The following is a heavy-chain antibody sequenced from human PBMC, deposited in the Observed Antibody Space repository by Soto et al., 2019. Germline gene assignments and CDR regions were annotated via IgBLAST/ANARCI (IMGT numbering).Heavy chain of an antibody. D-gene: IGHD2-2*01. CDR2: ISYDGSNK. V-gene: IGHV3-30*18. CDR3: AKDPLVPAVKYYFDY. J-gene: IGHJ4*02. Sequence: GGSLRLCCAASGFTFSSYGMHWVRQAPGKGLEWVAVISYDGSNKYYADSVKGRFTISRDNSKNTLYLQMNSLRAEDTAVYYCAKDPLVPAVKYYFDYWGQGTLVTVSS. CDR1: GFTFSSYG.